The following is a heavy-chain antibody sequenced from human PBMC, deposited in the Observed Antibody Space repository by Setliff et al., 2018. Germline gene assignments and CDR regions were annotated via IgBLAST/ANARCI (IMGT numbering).Heavy chain of an antibody. CDR2: IHHSGST. V-gene: IGHV4-34*01. J-gene: IGHJ4*02. CDR1: GGSFSGYY. Sequence: SETLSLTCAVYGGSFSGYYWSWIRQPPGKGLEWIGEIHHSGSTNYNPSLKSRVTISVDTSKNQFSLKLSSVTAADTAVYYCARGGYSRGPPVYYFDYWGQGTLVTVSS. CDR3: ARGGYSRGPPVYYFDY. D-gene: IGHD5-12*01.